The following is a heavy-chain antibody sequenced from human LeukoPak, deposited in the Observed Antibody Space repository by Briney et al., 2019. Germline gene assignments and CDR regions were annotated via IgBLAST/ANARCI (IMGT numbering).Heavy chain of an antibody. CDR3: AREGAALDY. D-gene: IGHD6-6*01. CDR2: ISSDGSSI. J-gene: IGHJ4*02. CDR1: GFTFSSHR. V-gene: IGHV3-74*01. Sequence: TGGSLRLSCAASGFTFSSHRMYWVRQAPGKGLVWVSRISSDGSSIAYTDSVRGRFTTSRDNAKNTLYLQMNSLRVEDTAVYYCAREGAALDYWGQGTLVSVSS.